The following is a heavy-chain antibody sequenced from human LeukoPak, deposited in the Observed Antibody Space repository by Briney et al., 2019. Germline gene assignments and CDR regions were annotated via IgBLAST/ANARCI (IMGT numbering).Heavy chain of an antibody. D-gene: IGHD2-2*01. CDR3: AKDSGDIVVVPAAFDY. CDR2: ISGSGGST. J-gene: IGHJ4*02. V-gene: IGHV3-23*01. Sequence: GGSLRLSCAASGFTFSSYAMSWVRQAPGKGLEWVSAISGSGGSTYYADSVKGRFTISRDNSKNTLYLQMNSLGAEDTAVYYCAKDSGDIVVVPAAFDYWGQGTLVTVSS. CDR1: GFTFSSYA.